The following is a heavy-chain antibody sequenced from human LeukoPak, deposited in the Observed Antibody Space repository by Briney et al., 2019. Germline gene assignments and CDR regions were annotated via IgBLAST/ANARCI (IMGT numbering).Heavy chain of an antibody. CDR2: ISSSSSYI. Sequence: NPGGSLTLPCTLWVLPLKLYHVIGVPGSPGGGGEGVFHISSSSSYIYYADSVKGRFTISRDNAKNSLYLQMNSLRAKDTAVYYCARDPGPWGAAAKYFQHWGQGTLVTVSS. V-gene: IGHV3-21*01. CDR1: VLPLKLY. D-gene: IGHD6-13*01. CDR3: ARDPGPWGAAAKYFQH. J-gene: IGHJ1*01.